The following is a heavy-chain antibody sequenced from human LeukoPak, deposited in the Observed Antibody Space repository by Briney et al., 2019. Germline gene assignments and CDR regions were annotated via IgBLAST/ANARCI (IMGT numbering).Heavy chain of an antibody. CDR1: GGSISSYY. D-gene: IGHD3-3*01. Sequence: SETVSLTCTVSGGSISSYYWSWIRQPPGKGLEWIGYIYYSGSTNYNPSLKSRVTISVDTSKNQFSLKLSSVTAADTAVYYCARGRVDFWSGYYSSTVFDYWGQGTLVTVSS. V-gene: IGHV4-59*01. CDR3: ARGRVDFWSGYYSSTVFDY. CDR2: IYYSGST. J-gene: IGHJ4*02.